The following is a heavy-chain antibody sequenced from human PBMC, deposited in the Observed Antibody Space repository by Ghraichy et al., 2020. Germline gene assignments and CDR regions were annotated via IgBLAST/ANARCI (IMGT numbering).Heavy chain of an antibody. V-gene: IGHV4-34*01. D-gene: IGHD3-10*01. CDR3: AGGGRHITMVRGVMSGYYYGMDV. CDR2: INHSGST. Sequence: SETLSLTCAVYGGSFSGYYWSWIRQPPGKGLEWIGEINHSGSTNYNPSLKSRVTISVDTSKNQFSLKLSSVTAADTAVYYCAGGGRHITMVRGVMSGYYYGMDVWGQGTTVTVSS. J-gene: IGHJ6*02. CDR1: GGSFSGYY.